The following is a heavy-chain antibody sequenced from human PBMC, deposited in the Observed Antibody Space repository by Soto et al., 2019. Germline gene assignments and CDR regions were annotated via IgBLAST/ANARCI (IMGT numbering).Heavy chain of an antibody. CDR2: TYFRSKWYY. CDR3: ARGEQYSGRIFDY. Sequence: TWAITGASVSSNRAGWSWVRQSPSRGLEWLGRTYFRSKWYYEYAVSVRGRITINPYTSKNQYSLQLNSVTPEDTAVYFCARGEQYSGRIFDYWGQGTLVTVSS. V-gene: IGHV6-1*01. D-gene: IGHD1-26*01. CDR1: GASVSSNRAG. J-gene: IGHJ4*01.